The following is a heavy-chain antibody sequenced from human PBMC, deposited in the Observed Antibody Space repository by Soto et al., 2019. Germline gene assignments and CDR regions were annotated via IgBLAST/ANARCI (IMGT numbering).Heavy chain of an antibody. D-gene: IGHD6-6*01. Sequence: SETLSLTCTVSGGSISSGDYYWSWIRQPPGKGLEWIGYIYYSGSTYYNPSLKSRVTISVDASKNQFSLKLSSVTAADTAVYYCARDWGEEYYYGMDVWGQGTTVTVSS. CDR3: ARDWGEEYYYGMDV. CDR1: GGSISSGDYY. CDR2: IYYSGST. V-gene: IGHV4-30-4*01. J-gene: IGHJ6*02.